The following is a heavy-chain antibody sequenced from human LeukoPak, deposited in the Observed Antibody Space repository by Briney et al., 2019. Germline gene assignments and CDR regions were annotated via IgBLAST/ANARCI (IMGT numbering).Heavy chain of an antibody. V-gene: IGHV1-3*01. Sequence: ASVKVSCKASGYTFTSYAMHWVRQAPGQRLEWMGWINAGNGNTKYSQKFQGRVTITRDTSASTAYMELSSLRSEDTAVYYCARDFRGAGDAFDIWGQGTMVTVSS. CDR2: INAGNGNT. D-gene: IGHD4/OR15-4a*01. J-gene: IGHJ3*02. CDR1: GYTFTSYA. CDR3: ARDFRGAGDAFDI.